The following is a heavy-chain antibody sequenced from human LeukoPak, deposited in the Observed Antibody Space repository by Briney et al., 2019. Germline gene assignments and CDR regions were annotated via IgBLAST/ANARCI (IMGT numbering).Heavy chain of an antibody. J-gene: IGHJ3*02. Sequence: SVNVSCKASVGTFTSCAISWLRQAPGQGREWMGRVIPILGIANYAQKFQGRVTITADKSTSTAYMELSSLRSEDTAVYYCARDGEYSGYESPGAFDIWGQGTMVTVSS. CDR1: VGTFTSCA. CDR3: ARDGEYSGYESPGAFDI. D-gene: IGHD5-12*01. V-gene: IGHV1-69*04. CDR2: VIPILGIA.